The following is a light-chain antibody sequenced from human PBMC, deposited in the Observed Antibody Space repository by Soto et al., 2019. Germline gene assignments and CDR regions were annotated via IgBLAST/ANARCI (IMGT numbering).Light chain of an antibody. CDR2: GAF. CDR3: QQYNNWPRT. Sequence: EIVLTQSPATLSLSPGERATLSCRASQSVSSYLAWYQQKPGQAPRLLIFGAFTRAAGVPARFSGSGSGTDFTLTISSLQSEDFAVYYCQQYNNWPRTFGQGTKVDI. V-gene: IGKV3-15*01. CDR1: QSVSSY. J-gene: IGKJ1*01.